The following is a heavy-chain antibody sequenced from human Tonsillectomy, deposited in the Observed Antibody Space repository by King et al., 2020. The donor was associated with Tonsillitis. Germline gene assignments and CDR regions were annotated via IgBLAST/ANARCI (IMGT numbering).Heavy chain of an antibody. CDR3: ASAGFCDSTSCYRYYYYMDV. J-gene: IGHJ6*03. CDR2: ISYDGSNN. D-gene: IGHD2-2*01. CDR1: GFTFTTYA. Sequence: VQLVESGGGVVQPGRSLRLSCAASGFTFTTYAMHWVRQAPGKGLEWVAFISYDGSNNSYTDSVKGRYTISRDNSKNTLYLQMNSLSAEDTAVYYCASAGFCDSTSCYRYYYYMDVWGKGTTVTVSS. V-gene: IGHV3-30-3*01.